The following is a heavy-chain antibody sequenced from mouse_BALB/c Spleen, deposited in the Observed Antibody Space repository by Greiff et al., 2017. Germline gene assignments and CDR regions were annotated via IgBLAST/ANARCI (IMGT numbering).Heavy chain of an antibody. CDR3: TRWMISYAMDY. Sequence: VQLQQSGAELVRPGASVTLSCKASGYTFTDYEMHWVKQTPVHGLEWIGAIDPETGGTAYNQKFKGKATLTADKSSSTAYMELRSLTSEDSAVYYCTRWMISYAMDYWGQGTSVTVSS. D-gene: IGHD2-4*01. CDR1: GYTFTDYE. CDR2: IDPETGGT. J-gene: IGHJ4*01. V-gene: IGHV1-15*01.